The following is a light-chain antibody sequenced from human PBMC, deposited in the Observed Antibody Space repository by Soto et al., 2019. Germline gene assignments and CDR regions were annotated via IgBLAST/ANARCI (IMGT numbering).Light chain of an antibody. V-gene: IGKV1-5*01. CDR3: QHYNSYPWT. Sequence: DIQMTQSPSTLSAPVGDRVTITCRASPGISSRLAWYQQKPGKAPKLLTYVASSLESGATSRFSGSGSGTEFTLTISSLQPVDFATYYCQHYNSYPWTFGQGTKVEIK. CDR2: VAS. CDR1: PGISSR. J-gene: IGKJ1*01.